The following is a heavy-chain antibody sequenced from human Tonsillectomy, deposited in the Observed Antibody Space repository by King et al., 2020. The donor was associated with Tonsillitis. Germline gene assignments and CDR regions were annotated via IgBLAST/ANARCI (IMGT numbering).Heavy chain of an antibody. J-gene: IGHJ6*03. CDR3: ARGYXXGXSCXSGYXXXYYXDV. V-gene: IGHV5-10-1*03. D-gene: IGHD2-15*01. Sequence: QLVQSGAEVKKPGESLRISCKGSGYSFTSYWISWVRQMPGKGLEWMGRIDPSDSYSNYSPSFQGHVTISVDKSISTAYLQWSSLKASDTAMYYCARGYXXGXSCXSGYXXXYYXDVWGKGTTVTXSS. CDR1: GYSFTSYW. CDR2: IDPSDSYS.